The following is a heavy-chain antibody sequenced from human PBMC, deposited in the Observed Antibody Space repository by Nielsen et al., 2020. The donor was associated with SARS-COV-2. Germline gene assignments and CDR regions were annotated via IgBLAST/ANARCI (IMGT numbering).Heavy chain of an antibody. Sequence: GESLKISCAASGFSFSNYAMSWVRQAAGKGLDWVSVIYTDGSTSHADSVKGRFTISRDNSKNTLYLQMNSLRAEDTAVYYCARDNWGRMDVWGQGTTVTVSS. CDR1: GFSFSNYA. V-gene: IGHV3-66*01. CDR3: ARDNWGRMDV. J-gene: IGHJ6*02. CDR2: IYTDGST. D-gene: IGHD7-27*01.